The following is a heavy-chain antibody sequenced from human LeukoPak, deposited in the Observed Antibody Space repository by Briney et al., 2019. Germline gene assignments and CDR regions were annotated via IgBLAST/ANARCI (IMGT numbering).Heavy chain of an antibody. V-gene: IGHV3-23*01. J-gene: IGHJ3*02. CDR2: ISGSGGST. CDR3: AKGVTIFGVVPDDAFDI. D-gene: IGHD3-3*01. Sequence: PSETLSLTCTVSGGSISSYYWNWIRQPPGKGLEWVSAISGSGGSTYYADSVKGRFTISRDNSKNTLYLQINSLRAEDTAVYYCAKGVTIFGVVPDDAFDIWGQGTMVTVSS. CDR1: GGSISSYY.